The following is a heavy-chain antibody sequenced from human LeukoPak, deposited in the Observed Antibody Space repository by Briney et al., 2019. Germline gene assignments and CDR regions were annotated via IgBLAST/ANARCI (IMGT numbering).Heavy chain of an antibody. J-gene: IGHJ4*02. D-gene: IGHD3-16*01. CDR2: IYYSGST. CDR1: GGSISSSSYY. CDR3: ASGRLSSPYA. V-gene: IGHV4-39*07. Sequence: PSETLSLTCTVSGGSISSSSYYWGWIRQPPGKGLEWIGSIYYSGSTYYNPSLKSRVTISVDTSKNQFSLKLSSVTAADTAVYYCASGRLSSPYAWGQGTLVTVSS.